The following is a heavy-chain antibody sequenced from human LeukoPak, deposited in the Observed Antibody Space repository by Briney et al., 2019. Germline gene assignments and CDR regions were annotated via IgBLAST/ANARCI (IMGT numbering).Heavy chain of an antibody. Sequence: SQTLSLTFAISGYSVSSSSGAWNWIRQSPSRGLEWLGRTYYRSKWYNDDAESVKSRINIKPDTSRNQFSLQLTSVTPEDTAVYYCVRDQAGLDYWGQGTLVTVSS. CDR3: VRDQAGLDY. CDR1: GYSVSSSSGA. CDR2: TYYRSKWYN. V-gene: IGHV6-1*01. D-gene: IGHD6-13*01. J-gene: IGHJ4*02.